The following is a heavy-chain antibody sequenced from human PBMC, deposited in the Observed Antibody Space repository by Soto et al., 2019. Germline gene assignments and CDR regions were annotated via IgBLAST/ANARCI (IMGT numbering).Heavy chain of an antibody. V-gene: IGHV3-53*01. J-gene: IGHJ4*02. CDR1: GLTASAYY. Sequence: GGSLRLSCVVSGLTASAYYTNWVRQAPGKGLEWVSSLYSGGATFYADSVKGRFTVSADNSKNTLYLQMNSLRAEDTAVYYCARAGMWFGQLYWCQGSLVTIS. CDR3: ARAGMWFGQLY. CDR2: LYSGGAT. D-gene: IGHD3-10*01.